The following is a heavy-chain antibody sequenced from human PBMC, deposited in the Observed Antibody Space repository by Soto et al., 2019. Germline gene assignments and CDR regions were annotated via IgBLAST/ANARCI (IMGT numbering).Heavy chain of an antibody. CDR2: IYWDDDK. D-gene: IGHD3-10*01. Sequence: QITLKESGPTLVKPTQTLTLTCTFSGFSLSTSGVGVGWIRQPPGKALEWLALIYWDDDKRYSPSLKSRLTITKDTSKNQVVLTMTNMDPVDTATYYCAHRVTEYGSGRDVYFDYWGQGTLVTVSS. CDR3: AHRVTEYGSGRDVYFDY. J-gene: IGHJ4*02. V-gene: IGHV2-5*02. CDR1: GFSLSTSGVG.